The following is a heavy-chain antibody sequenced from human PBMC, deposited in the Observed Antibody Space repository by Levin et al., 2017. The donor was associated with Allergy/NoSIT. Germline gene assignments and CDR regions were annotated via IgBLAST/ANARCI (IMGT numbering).Heavy chain of an antibody. CDR2: INHSGST. CDR1: GGSFSGYY. J-gene: IGHJ4*02. Sequence: SETLSLTCAVYGGSFSGYYWSWIRQPPGKGLEWIGEINHSGSTNYNPSLKSRVTISVDTSKNQFSLKLSSVTAADTAVYYCARDGYQWVRKFDYWGQGTLVTVSS. V-gene: IGHV4-34*01. D-gene: IGHD3-22*01. CDR3: ARDGYQWVRKFDY.